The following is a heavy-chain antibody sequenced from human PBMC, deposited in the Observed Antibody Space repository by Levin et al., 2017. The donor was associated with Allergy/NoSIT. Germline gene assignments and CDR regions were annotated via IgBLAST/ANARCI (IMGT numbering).Heavy chain of an antibody. CDR3: AKEAIFGVVIISPPYSGDGMDV. CDR2: ISGSGGST. D-gene: IGHD3-3*01. Sequence: GGSLRLSCAASGFTFSSYAMSWVRQAPGKGLEWVSAISGSGGSTYYADSVKGRFTISRDNSKNTLYLQMNSLRAEDTAVYYCAKEAIFGVVIISPPYSGDGMDVWGQGTTVTVSS. V-gene: IGHV3-23*01. J-gene: IGHJ6*02. CDR1: GFTFSSYA.